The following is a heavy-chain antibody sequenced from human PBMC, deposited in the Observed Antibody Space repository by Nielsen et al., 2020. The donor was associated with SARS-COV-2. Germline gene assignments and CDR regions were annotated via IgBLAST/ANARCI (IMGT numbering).Heavy chain of an antibody. J-gene: IGHJ4*02. CDR3: AKISGSQRHYFDF. D-gene: IGHD1-26*01. V-gene: IGHV3-23*01. Sequence: LSLTCAASGFSFSSYAMTWVRQAPGKGLEWVSSIGTTGDKTFYADSVKGRFTISRDNSKNTLYLQLNSLRAEDTAVFYCAKISGSQRHYFDFWGQGALVTVSS. CDR1: GFSFSSYA. CDR2: IGTTGDKT.